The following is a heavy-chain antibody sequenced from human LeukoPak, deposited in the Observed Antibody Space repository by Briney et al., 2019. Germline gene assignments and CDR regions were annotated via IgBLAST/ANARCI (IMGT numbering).Heavy chain of an antibody. CDR1: GFTFSSYD. CDR3: ARDGAYCDGGSCYSGYCDY. J-gene: IGHJ4*02. V-gene: IGHV3-33*01. Sequence: GGSLRLSCAASGFTFSSYDMHWVRQAPGKGLEWVANIWYDGKNIHYADSVKGRFTLSRDNSKSTLYLEMNSLRAEDTAVYYCARDGAYCDGGSCYSGYCDYWGQGTLVSVSS. CDR2: IWYDGKNI. D-gene: IGHD2-15*01.